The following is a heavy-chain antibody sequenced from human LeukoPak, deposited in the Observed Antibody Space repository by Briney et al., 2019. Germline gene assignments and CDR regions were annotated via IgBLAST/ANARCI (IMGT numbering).Heavy chain of an antibody. CDR1: GFTFDDYG. D-gene: IGHD3-10*01. Sequence: GGSLRLSCAASGFTFDDYGMIWVRQAPGKGLEWVSGINWNGGSTGYADSVKGRFTISRDNAKNSLYLQMNSLRAEDTALYYCARGPGRLDAFDIWGQGTMVTVSS. CDR3: ARGPGRLDAFDI. V-gene: IGHV3-20*04. CDR2: INWNGGST. J-gene: IGHJ3*02.